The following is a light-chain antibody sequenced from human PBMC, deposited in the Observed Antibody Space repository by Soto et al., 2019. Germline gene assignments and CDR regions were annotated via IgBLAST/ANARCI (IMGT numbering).Light chain of an antibody. V-gene: IGKV3-15*01. Sequence: EIVMTQSPATLSVSPGERVTLSCRASQSISSNLTWYQQKPGLAPRLLFYTASTRATGIPAMFSRSGSGTEFTVTISSLQSEDCAVYYCQQYSDWPWALGQGTKVEL. CDR3: QQYSDWPWA. CDR1: QSISSN. CDR2: TAS. J-gene: IGKJ1*01.